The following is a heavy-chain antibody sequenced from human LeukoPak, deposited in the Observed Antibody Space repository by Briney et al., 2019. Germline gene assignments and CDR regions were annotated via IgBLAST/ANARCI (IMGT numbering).Heavy chain of an antibody. J-gene: IGHJ4*02. Sequence: GRSLRLSCAASGFTFSSYGIHWVRQAPGKGLEWVAVISYDRSNKYYADSVKGRFTISRDNSKNTLHLQMSSLRAEDTAVYYCAKDSGGYTYIFDHWGQGTLVTVSS. CDR3: AKDSGGYTYIFDH. CDR1: GFTFSSYG. D-gene: IGHD5-18*01. V-gene: IGHV3-30*18. CDR2: ISYDRSNK.